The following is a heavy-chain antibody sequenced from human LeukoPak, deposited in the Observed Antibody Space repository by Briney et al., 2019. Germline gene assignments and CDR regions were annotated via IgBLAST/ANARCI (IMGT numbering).Heavy chain of an antibody. Sequence: GGSLRLSCAASGFTFSTYEMNWVRQAPGRGLEWVSYISSGGSTTYYADSVKGRLTLSRNNAKNSLYLQMDKLRGDETAVYSCARRYCSSTSCTLDYWGQGTQVTVSS. CDR3: ARRYCSSTSCTLDY. J-gene: IGHJ4*02. CDR1: GFTFSTYE. CDR2: ISSGGSTT. D-gene: IGHD2-2*01. V-gene: IGHV3-48*03.